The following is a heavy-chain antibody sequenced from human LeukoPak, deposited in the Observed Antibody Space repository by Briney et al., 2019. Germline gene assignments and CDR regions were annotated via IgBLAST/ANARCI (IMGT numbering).Heavy chain of an antibody. Sequence: ASVKVSCKASGYTFTGYYMNWVRQAPGQGLEWMGWINSDSGFTKYAQKFQGRVTMTRDTSITTVYMDLTRLTSDDTAVYYCARNFDMKGFDPWGQATLVTVSS. CDR3: ARNFDMKGFDP. J-gene: IGHJ5*02. D-gene: IGHD3-9*01. V-gene: IGHV1-2*02. CDR2: INSDSGFT. CDR1: GYTFTGYY.